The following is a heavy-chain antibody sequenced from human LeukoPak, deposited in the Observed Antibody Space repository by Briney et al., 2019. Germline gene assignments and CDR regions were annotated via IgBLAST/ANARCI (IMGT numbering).Heavy chain of an antibody. J-gene: IGHJ4*02. D-gene: IGHD3-22*01. CDR3: AREMGVYYYDSSGQFNYFDY. CDR2: IYHSGST. Sequence: SETLSLTCTVSGYSISSGYYWGWIRQPPGKGLEWIGSIYHSGSTYYNPSLKSRVTISVDTSKNQFSLKLSSVTAADTAVYYCAREMGVYYYDSSGQFNYFDYWGQGTLVTVSS. V-gene: IGHV4-38-2*02. CDR1: GYSISSGYY.